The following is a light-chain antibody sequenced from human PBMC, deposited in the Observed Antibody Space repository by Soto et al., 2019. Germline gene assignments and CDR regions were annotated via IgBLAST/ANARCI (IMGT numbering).Light chain of an antibody. Sequence: EIVLTQSPATLSVSPGERATLSCRASQSVSKNLAWYQQKPGQAPRLLIYDASNRATGIPARFSGSGSGTDFTLTISSLEPEDFAVYYCHQYGSSPRTFGPGTKVDIK. CDR3: HQYGSSPRT. J-gene: IGKJ1*01. CDR1: QSVSKN. CDR2: DAS. V-gene: IGKV3-11*01.